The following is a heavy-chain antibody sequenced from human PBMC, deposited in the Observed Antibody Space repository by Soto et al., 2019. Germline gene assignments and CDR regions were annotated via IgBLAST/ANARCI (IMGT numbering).Heavy chain of an antibody. CDR2: ISSSDASI. CDR3: VRGGWSSSGGIAAS. CDR1: GFTFSDYY. J-gene: IGHJ5*02. V-gene: IGHV3-11*01. D-gene: IGHD6-13*01. Sequence: GGSLRLSCAASGFTFSDYYMSWIRQAPGKGLEWVSYISSSDASIYYADSVKGRFTISRDNAENSLSLQMNSLRAEDTAVYYCVRGGWSSSGGIAASWGQGTLVTVSS.